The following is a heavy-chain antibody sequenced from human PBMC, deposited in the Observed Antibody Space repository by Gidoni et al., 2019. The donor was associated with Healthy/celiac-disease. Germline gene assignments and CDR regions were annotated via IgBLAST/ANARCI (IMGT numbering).Heavy chain of an antibody. CDR3: AIHFRLAFDY. Sequence: GIINPSGGSTSYAQKFQGRVTMTRDTSTSTVYMELSSLRSEDTAVYYCAIHFRLAFDYWGQGTLVTVSS. J-gene: IGHJ4*02. CDR2: INPSGGST. D-gene: IGHD3-3*02. V-gene: IGHV1-46*01.